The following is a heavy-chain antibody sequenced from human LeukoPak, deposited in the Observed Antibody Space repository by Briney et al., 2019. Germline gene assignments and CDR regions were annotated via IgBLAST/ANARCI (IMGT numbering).Heavy chain of an antibody. CDR2: ISSSGSTI. J-gene: IGHJ4*02. V-gene: IGHV3-48*03. CDR3: AKTYVWYYFDY. CDR1: GFTFSSYE. D-gene: IGHD3-16*01. Sequence: GGSLRLSCAASGFTFSSYEMNWVRQAPGKGLEWVSYISSSGSTIYYADSVKGRFTISRDNAKNTLYLQMNSLRAEDTAVYYCAKTYVWYYFDYWGQGILVTVSS.